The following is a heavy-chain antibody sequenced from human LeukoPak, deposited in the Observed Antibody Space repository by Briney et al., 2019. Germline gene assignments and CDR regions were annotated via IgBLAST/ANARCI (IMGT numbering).Heavy chain of an antibody. CDR1: GGSISSSSYY. V-gene: IGHV4-39*01. CDR3: ARHDPIVGTPDAFDI. Sequence: NPTETLSLTCTVSGGSISSSSYYWGWIRQPPGKGLEWIGSIYYSGSTYYNPSLKSRATISLDTSKYQFSLKLSSVTAADTAVYYCARHDPIVGTPDAFDIWGQGTMVTVSS. J-gene: IGHJ3*02. CDR2: IYYSGST. D-gene: IGHD1-26*01.